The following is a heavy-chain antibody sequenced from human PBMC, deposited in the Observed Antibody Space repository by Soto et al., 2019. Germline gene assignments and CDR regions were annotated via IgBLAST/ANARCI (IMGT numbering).Heavy chain of an antibody. CDR1: GYTFTGYY. J-gene: IGHJ6*02. D-gene: IGHD2-21*01. V-gene: IGHV1-2*02. Sequence: GASVKVSCKASGYTFTGYYMHWVRQAPGQGLEWMGWINPNSGGTNYAQKFQGRVTMTRDTSISTAYMELSRLRSDDTAVYYCARDPFVSHYYYGMDVWGQGTTVTVSS. CDR3: ARDPFVSHYYYGMDV. CDR2: INPNSGGT.